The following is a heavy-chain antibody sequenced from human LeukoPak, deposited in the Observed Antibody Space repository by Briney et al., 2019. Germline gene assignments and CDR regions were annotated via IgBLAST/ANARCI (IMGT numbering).Heavy chain of an antibody. V-gene: IGHV3-73*01. CDR3: TRTGREFDY. CDR2: IRSKANSYAT. Sequence: GGSLRLSCAASGFTFSGSAMHWVRQASGKGLEWVGRIRSKANSYATAYAASVKGRFTISRDDSKNTAYLQMNSLKTEDTAVYYCTRTGREFDYWGQGPLVTVSS. J-gene: IGHJ4*02. CDR1: GFTFSGSA. D-gene: IGHD5-24*01.